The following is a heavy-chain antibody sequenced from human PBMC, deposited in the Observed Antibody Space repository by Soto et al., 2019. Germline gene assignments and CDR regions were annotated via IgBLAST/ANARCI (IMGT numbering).Heavy chain of an antibody. CDR1: GGSISSYY. Sequence: QVQLQESGPGLVKPSEILSLTCTVSGGSISSYYWSWIRQPPGKGLEWIGYIYYSGSTNYNPSLKSRVTISVDTSKNQFSLKLSSVTAADTAVYYCARAVGNYDFWSGTGGMDVWGQGTTVTVSS. V-gene: IGHV4-59*01. CDR3: ARAVGNYDFWSGTGGMDV. D-gene: IGHD3-3*01. CDR2: IYYSGST. J-gene: IGHJ6*02.